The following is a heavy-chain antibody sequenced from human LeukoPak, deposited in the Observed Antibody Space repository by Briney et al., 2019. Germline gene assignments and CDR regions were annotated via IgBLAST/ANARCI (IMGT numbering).Heavy chain of an antibody. V-gene: IGHV3-66*01. Sequence: GGSLRLSCAASGFTVSSNYMSWVRQAPGKGLEWVSAIYSGGSTYYADSVKGRFTISRDNAKNSLYLQMNSLRAEDTAVYYCARGGHYDSLWGRYRQKEGSDYWGQGILVTVSS. D-gene: IGHD3-16*02. CDR1: GFTVSSNY. J-gene: IGHJ4*02. CDR3: ARGGHYDSLWGRYRQKEGSDY. CDR2: IYSGGST.